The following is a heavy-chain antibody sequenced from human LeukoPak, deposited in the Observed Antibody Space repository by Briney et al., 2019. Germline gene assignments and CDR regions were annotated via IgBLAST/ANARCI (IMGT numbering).Heavy chain of an antibody. J-gene: IGHJ4*02. CDR3: ERQFIDYGGNCFDY. CDR1: GGSISSSSYY. Sequence: SETLSLTCTVSGGSISSSSYYWGWIRQPPGKGLEWIGSIYYSGSTYYNPSLKSRVTISVDTSKNQFSLKLSSVTAADTAVYYCERQFIDYGGNCFDYWGQGTLVTVSS. V-gene: IGHV4-39*01. D-gene: IGHD4-23*01. CDR2: IYYSGST.